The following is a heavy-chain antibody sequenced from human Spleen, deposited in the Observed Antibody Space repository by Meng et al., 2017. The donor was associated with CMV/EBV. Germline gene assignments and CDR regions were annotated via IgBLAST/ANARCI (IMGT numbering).Heavy chain of an antibody. Sequence: GGSLRLSCAASGFTFSSYSMNWVRQAPGKGLEWVSYISSSGSTIYYADSVKGRFTISRDNAKNSLYLQMNSLRAEDTAVYYCASSPPALYYYYGMDVWGQGTTVTVSS. J-gene: IGHJ6*02. CDR3: ASSPPALYYYYGMDV. CDR1: GFTFSSYS. CDR2: ISSSGSTI. V-gene: IGHV3-48*04.